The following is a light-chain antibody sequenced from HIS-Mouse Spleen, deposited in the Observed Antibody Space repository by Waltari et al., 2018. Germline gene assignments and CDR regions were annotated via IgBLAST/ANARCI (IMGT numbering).Light chain of an antibody. CDR2: KDS. CDR1: ALPKQY. CDR3: QSADSSGTYV. Sequence: SYELTQPPSVSVSPGQTARTTCSGDALPKQYSYWYQQTPGQAPVLVRYKDSERPSGIPERFSGSSSGTTVTLTISGVQAEDEADYYCQSADSSGTYVFGTGTKVTVL. J-gene: IGLJ1*01. V-gene: IGLV3-25*03.